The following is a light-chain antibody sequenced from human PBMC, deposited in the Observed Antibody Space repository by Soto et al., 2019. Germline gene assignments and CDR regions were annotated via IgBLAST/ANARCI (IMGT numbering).Light chain of an antibody. J-gene: IGKJ1*01. CDR2: GAS. CDR3: KQYAYWSMT. V-gene: IGKV3-15*01. CDR1: QSVGAT. Sequence: EIVMTQSPVTLSGFPWERATLSCTSSQSVGATVAWYHQRPGQAPRLLISGASTRATCVPAKVSASGSGTAFTLTIISLQSDDFGVYDSKQYAYWSMTFGQGT.